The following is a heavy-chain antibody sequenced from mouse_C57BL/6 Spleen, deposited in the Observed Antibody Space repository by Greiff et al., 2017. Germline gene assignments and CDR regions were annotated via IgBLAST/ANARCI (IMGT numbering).Heavy chain of an antibody. V-gene: IGHV1-50*01. J-gene: IGHJ4*01. CDR1: GYTFTSYW. Sequence: QVQLQQPGAELVKPGASVKLSCKASGYTFTSYWMQWVKQRPGQGLEWIGEIDPSDSYTNYNQKCKGKATLTVDTSSSTAYMQLSSLTSEDSAVYYCARGYSGYAMDYWGQGTSVTVSS. D-gene: IGHD3-1*01. CDR3: ARGYSGYAMDY. CDR2: IDPSDSYT.